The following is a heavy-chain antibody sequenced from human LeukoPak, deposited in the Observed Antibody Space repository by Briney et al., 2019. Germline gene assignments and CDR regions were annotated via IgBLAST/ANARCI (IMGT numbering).Heavy chain of an antibody. Sequence: ASVKVSCKASGYTFTSYGISWVRQATGQGLEWMGWMNPYSGNTGYAQKFQGRVTMTRNTSISTAYMELSSPRSEDTAVYYCARGLPYGSGRSAVFDPWGQGTLVTVSS. D-gene: IGHD3-10*01. CDR3: ARGLPYGSGRSAVFDP. CDR2: MNPYSGNT. CDR1: GYTFTSYG. J-gene: IGHJ5*02. V-gene: IGHV1-8*02.